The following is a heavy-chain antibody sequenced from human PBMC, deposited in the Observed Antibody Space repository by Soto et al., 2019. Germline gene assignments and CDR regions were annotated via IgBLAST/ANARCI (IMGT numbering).Heavy chain of an antibody. J-gene: IGHJ4*02. Sequence: EVRLAESGGGLVQPGGSLRLSCVASGLSFSDYWIHWVRQAPGKGLIWVSGIRSGGDTDYADSVKGRFTISRDNAKNTVYLQMNNLRADETAVYYCGRVDWNAGADWGQGTLVIVSS. D-gene: IGHD1-1*01. V-gene: IGHV3-74*01. CDR3: GRVDWNAGAD. CDR1: GLSFSDYW. CDR2: IRSGGDT.